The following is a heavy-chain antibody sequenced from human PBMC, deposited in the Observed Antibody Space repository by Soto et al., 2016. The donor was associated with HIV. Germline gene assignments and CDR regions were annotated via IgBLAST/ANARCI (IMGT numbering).Heavy chain of an antibody. CDR2: IIPIFGTA. CDR3: ATFLIVGATPDAFDI. D-gene: IGHD1-26*01. CDR1: GGTFSSYA. V-gene: IGHV1-69*01. Sequence: QVQLVQSGAEVKKPGSSMKVSCKASGGTFSSYAISWVRQAPGQGLEWMGGIIPIFGTADFAQKFQGRVTISADESTNTAYMDLSSLRSEDTAVYYCATFLIVGATPDAFDIWGQGTMVTISS. J-gene: IGHJ3*02.